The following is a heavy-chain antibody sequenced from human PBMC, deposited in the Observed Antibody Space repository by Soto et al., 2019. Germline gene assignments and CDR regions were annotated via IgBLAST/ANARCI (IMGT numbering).Heavy chain of an antibody. D-gene: IGHD6-13*01. CDR1: GFTFSSYS. Sequence: PGGSLRLSCAASGFTFSSYSMNWVRQAPGKGLEWVSSISSSSSYIYYADSVKGRFTISRDNAKNSLYLQMNSLRAEDTAVYYCARGIGSSWPVQRFDPWGQGTLVTVSS. V-gene: IGHV3-21*01. CDR2: ISSSSSYI. CDR3: ARGIGSSWPVQRFDP. J-gene: IGHJ5*02.